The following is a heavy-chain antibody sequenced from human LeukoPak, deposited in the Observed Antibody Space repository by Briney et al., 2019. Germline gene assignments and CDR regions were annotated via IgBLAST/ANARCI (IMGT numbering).Heavy chain of an antibody. V-gene: IGHV4-39*07. CDR3: ARDRADRLGLP. D-gene: IGHD2-15*01. J-gene: IGHJ5*02. CDR2: INHSGST. CDR1: GGSISSGGYY. Sequence: SSETLSLTCTVSGGSISSGGYYWSWIRQPPGKGLEWIGEINHSGSTNYNPSLKSRVTISVDTSKNQFSLKLSSVTAADTAVYYCARDRADRLGLPWGQGTLVTVSS.